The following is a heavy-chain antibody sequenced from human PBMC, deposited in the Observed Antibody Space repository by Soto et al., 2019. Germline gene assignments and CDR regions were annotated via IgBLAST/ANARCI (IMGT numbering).Heavy chain of an antibody. CDR3: AMVCFCVTPNLQYV. CDR1: GYRFTRYG. D-gene: IGHD4-4*01. J-gene: IGHJ6*02. V-gene: IGHV1-18*01. CDR2: INTYNGNT. Sequence: ASVKVSCKASGYRFTRYGIAWARQAPGQGLEWMGWINTYNGNTNYAQNLQGRVTLTTDTSTSTAYMELTSLRSNDTAIYYCAMVCFCVTPNLQYVWTRRSTVPGSS.